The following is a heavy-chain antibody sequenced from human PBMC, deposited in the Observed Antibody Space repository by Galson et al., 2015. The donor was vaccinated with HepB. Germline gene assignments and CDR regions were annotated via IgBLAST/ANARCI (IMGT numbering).Heavy chain of an antibody. CDR1: GYTFISYG. D-gene: IGHD3-10*01. CDR2: ISAYNGNT. Sequence: SVKVSCKASGYTFISYGISWVRQAPGQGLEWMGWISAYNGNTNYAQKLQGRVTMTTDTSTSTAYMELRSLRSDDTAVYYCARGEYGSGSYYNNWFDPWGQGTLVTVSS. CDR3: ARGEYGSGSYYNNWFDP. J-gene: IGHJ5*02. V-gene: IGHV1-18*04.